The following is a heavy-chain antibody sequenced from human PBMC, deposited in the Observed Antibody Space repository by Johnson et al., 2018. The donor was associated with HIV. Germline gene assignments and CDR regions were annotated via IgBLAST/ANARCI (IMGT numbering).Heavy chain of an antibody. J-gene: IGHJ3*02. D-gene: IGHD5-12*01. Sequence: VQLVESGGGLVQPGGSLRLSCAGSGFTVKSNYMSWVRQAPGKGLEWVSIIYSGGSTYYADSVKGRFTISRDNYKNTVYLQMNSLRVEDTAVDYCARAGSSIWTITGGPDAFDIWGQGTMVTVSS. CDR1: GFTVKSNY. CDR2: IYSGGST. CDR3: ARAGSSIWTITGGPDAFDI. V-gene: IGHV3-66*02.